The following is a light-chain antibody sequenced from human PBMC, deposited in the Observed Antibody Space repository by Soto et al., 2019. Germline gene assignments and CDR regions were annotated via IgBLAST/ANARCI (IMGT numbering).Light chain of an antibody. CDR2: KSS. Sequence: DVQMTQSPSTLSASVGDRVTITCRASQSMSGWLAWYQQKPGKAPTVLIYKSSSLQSGVPSRFSGSGSGTEFTLTISSLQPDDFANYYCLQHDSYPWTFGQGTKVDIK. J-gene: IGKJ1*01. CDR1: QSMSGW. CDR3: LQHDSYPWT. V-gene: IGKV1-5*03.